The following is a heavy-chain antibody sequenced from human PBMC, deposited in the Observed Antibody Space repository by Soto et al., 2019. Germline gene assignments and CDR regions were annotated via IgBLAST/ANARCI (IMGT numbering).Heavy chain of an antibody. J-gene: IGHJ6*02. CDR2: MNPNSGNT. Sequence: ASEKVSCKASGYTFTSYDINWVRQATGQGLEWMGWMNPNSGNTGYAQKFQGRVTMTRNTSISTAYMELSSLRSVETPVYCCAREKTSYGMDVWGQGTTVTVSS. CDR3: AREKTSYGMDV. V-gene: IGHV1-8*01. CDR1: GYTFTSYD.